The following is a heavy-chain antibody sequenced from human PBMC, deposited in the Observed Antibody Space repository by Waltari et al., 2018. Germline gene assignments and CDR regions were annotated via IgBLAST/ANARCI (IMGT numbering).Heavy chain of an antibody. CDR3: ARSGEMKGTVDY. CDR2: IIPFLGIS. V-gene: IGHV1-69*02. Sequence: QVQLVQSGAEVKKPGSSVKVSCKASGGTLSSYMFTWVGQAPGQGLEWMGSIIPFLGISKYAQSLQARLTITVDQSTNTGYMELKSLRPEDTGVYYCARSGEMKGTVDYWGQGTLVTVSS. CDR1: GGTLSSYM. D-gene: IGHD1-1*01. J-gene: IGHJ4*02.